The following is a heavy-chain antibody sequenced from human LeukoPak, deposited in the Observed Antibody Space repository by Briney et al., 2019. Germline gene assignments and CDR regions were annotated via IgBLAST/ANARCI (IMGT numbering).Heavy chain of an antibody. V-gene: IGHV1-69*13. Sequence: SVKVSCKASGGTFCSYAISWVRQAPGQGLEWMGGIIPIFGTANYAQKFQGRVTITADESTSTAYMELSSLRSEDTAVYYCARAFGEMATNSYYYYGMDVWGQGTTVTVSS. CDR1: GGTFCSYA. D-gene: IGHD5-24*01. CDR2: IIPIFGTA. J-gene: IGHJ6*02. CDR3: ARAFGEMATNSYYYYGMDV.